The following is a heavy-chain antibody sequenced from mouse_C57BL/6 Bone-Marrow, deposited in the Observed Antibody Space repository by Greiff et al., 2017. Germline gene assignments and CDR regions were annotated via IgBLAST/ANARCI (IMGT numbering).Heavy chain of an antibody. D-gene: IGHD1-1*01. V-gene: IGHV1-50*01. CDR2: IDPSDSYT. CDR3: APITTVVAPSYAMDY. Sequence: VQLQQPGAELVKPGASVKLSCKASGYTFTSYWMQWVKQRPGQGLEWIGEIDPSDSYTNYNQKFKGKATLTVDTSSSTAYMQLSRLTSEDSAVYYCAPITTVVAPSYAMDYWGQGTSVTVSS. CDR1: GYTFTSYW. J-gene: IGHJ4*01.